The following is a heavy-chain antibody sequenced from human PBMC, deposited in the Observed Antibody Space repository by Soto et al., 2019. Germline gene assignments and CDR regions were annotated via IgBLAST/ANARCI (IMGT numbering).Heavy chain of an antibody. D-gene: IGHD6-13*01. J-gene: IGHJ4*02. V-gene: IGHV1-46*01. CDR1: WYTFARYY. CDR3: SRPWYSSSGPLFDY. Sequence: GASGKVSCKASWYTFARYYMALGRQAPGQGLEGMGIINPSGGSTSYAQKFQGRGTLTRDTSPGPVYMELSRLRSEDTARDYWSRPWYSSSGPLFDYWGRRTLVTV. CDR2: INPSGGST.